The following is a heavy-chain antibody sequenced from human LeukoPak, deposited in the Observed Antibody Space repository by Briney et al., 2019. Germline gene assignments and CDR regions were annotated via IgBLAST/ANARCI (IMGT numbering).Heavy chain of an antibody. Sequence: GGSLRLSCAASGFTFSSYWMHWVRQAPGKGLVWVSRINSDGSSTSYADSVKGRFTISRDNAKNTLYLQMNSLRAEDTAVYYCARLQGWYYYYYVRDVGGQGPTVPVS. J-gene: IGHJ6*02. CDR3: ARLQGWYYYYYVRDV. D-gene: IGHD6-19*01. CDR2: INSDGSST. CDR1: GFTFSSYW. V-gene: IGHV3-74*01.